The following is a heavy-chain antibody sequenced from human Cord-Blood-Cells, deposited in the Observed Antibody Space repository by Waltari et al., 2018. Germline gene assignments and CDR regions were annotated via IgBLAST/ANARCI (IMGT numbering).Heavy chain of an antibody. V-gene: IGHV2-70*20. D-gene: IGHD3-3*01. CDR1: GFSLSTSGMC. CDR3: ARAYYDFRLRAFDAFGI. CDR2: IDWEDDK. J-gene: IGHJ3*02. Sequence: QVNLRESGPALVTPTQNLPLTCTFSGFSLSTSGMCVSCVRQPTRKALEWLAPIDWEDDKSYIKSLQPRLTISKDTSKNEGVLTMTNMDPVDTSTYCCARAYYDFRLRAFDAFGIWGQGTMVAGAS.